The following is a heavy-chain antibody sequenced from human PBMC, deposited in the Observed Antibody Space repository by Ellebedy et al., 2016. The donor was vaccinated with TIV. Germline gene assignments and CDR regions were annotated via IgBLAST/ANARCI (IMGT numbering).Heavy chain of an antibody. Sequence: MPSETLSLTCTVSGGSISSSSYYWGWIRQPPGKGLEWIGDIYSSQSTNYHPSLKSRVTISVDTSKNQFSLRLSSVTAADTAVYYCARLPGEDSRGYYFDHWGQGTLVTVSS. V-gene: IGHV4-61*05. J-gene: IGHJ4*02. D-gene: IGHD3-22*01. CDR1: GGSISSSSYY. CDR3: ARLPGEDSRGYYFDH. CDR2: IYSSQST.